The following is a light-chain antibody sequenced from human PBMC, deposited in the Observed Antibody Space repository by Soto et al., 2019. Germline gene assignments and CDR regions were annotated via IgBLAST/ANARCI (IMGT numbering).Light chain of an antibody. V-gene: IGLV3-1*01. CDR2: QDS. Sequence: SYELTQPPSVSVSPGQTASITCSGDKLGDKYACWYQQKPGQSPVLVIYQDSKRPSGIPERFSGSNSGNTATLTISGTQAMDEADYYCQAWDSNTHVFGTGTKLTVL. CDR3: QAWDSNTHV. J-gene: IGLJ1*01. CDR1: KLGDKY.